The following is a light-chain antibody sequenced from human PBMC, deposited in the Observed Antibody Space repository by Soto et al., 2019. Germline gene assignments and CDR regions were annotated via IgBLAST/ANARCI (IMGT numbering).Light chain of an antibody. J-gene: IGLJ2*01. CDR1: SSNIGSNT. CDR3: AAWDDSLNGVV. Sequence: QSVLTQPPSASGTPGQRVTISCSGSSSNIGSNTVNWYQQLPGTAPKLLIYSNNQRPSGVPDRFSGSKSGTSASLANSGLQSEDDAAYYCAAWDDSLNGVVFGGGTKLTVL. V-gene: IGLV1-44*01. CDR2: SNN.